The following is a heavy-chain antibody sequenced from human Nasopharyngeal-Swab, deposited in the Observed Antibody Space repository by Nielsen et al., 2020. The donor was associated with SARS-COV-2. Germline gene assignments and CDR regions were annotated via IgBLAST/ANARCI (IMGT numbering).Heavy chain of an antibody. D-gene: IGHD3-9*01. Sequence: RQAPGKGLEWIGSIYCSGSTYYNPSLKSRVTISVDTSKNQFSLKLSSVTAADTAVYYCARDRTDYDILTGWSYYGMDVWGQGTTVTVSS. J-gene: IGHJ6*02. CDR2: IYCSGST. CDR3: ARDRTDYDILTGWSYYGMDV. V-gene: IGHV4-39*07.